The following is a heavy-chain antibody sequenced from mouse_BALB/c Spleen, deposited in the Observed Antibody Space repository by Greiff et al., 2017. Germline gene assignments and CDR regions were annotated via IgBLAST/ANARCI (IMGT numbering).Heavy chain of an antibody. V-gene: IGHV1-7*01. CDR1: GYTFTSYW. Sequence: QVQLQQSGAELAKPGASVKMSCKASGYTFTSYWMHWVKQRPGQGLEWIGYINPSTGYTEYNQKFKDKATLTADKSSSTAYMQLSSLTSEDSAVYYCAREREAPFAYWGQGTLVTVSA. CDR3: AREREAPFAY. J-gene: IGHJ3*01. CDR2: INPSTGYT.